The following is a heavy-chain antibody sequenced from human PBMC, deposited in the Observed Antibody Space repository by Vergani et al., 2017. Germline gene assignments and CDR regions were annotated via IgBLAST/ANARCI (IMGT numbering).Heavy chain of an antibody. J-gene: IGHJ6*03. CDR2: IYTSGST. Sequence: QVQLQESGPGLVKPSQTLSLTCTVSGGSISSGSYYWSWIRQPAGKGLEWIGRIYTSGSTNYNPSLKSRVTMSVATSKNQFSLKLSSVTAADTAVYYCGRGDNYYDSSGYYPRYYYYMDVWGKGTTVTVSS. D-gene: IGHD3-22*01. CDR1: GGSISSGSYY. CDR3: GRGDNYYDSSGYYPRYYYYMDV. V-gene: IGHV4-61*02.